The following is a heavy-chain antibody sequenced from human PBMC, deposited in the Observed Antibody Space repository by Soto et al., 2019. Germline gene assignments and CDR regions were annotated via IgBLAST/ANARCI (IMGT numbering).Heavy chain of an antibody. D-gene: IGHD3-10*01. Sequence: GASVKVSCKVSGYTLTELSMHWVRQAPGKGLEWMGGFDPEDGETIYAQKFQGRVTMTEDTSTDTAYMELSSLRSEDTAVYYCATDITMVRGELFDYWGQGTLVTVSS. CDR2: FDPEDGET. J-gene: IGHJ4*02. V-gene: IGHV1-24*01. CDR3: ATDITMVRGELFDY. CDR1: GYTLTELS.